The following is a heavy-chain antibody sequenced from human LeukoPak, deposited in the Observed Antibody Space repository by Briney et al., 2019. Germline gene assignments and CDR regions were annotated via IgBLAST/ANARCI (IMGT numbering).Heavy chain of an antibody. CDR1: GFTFSTYS. V-gene: IGHV3-21*01. CDR3: AREDIYSYGDGWD. Sequence: GGSLRLSCAAPGFTFSTYSMTWVRQAPGKGLEWVSSISSSSTYIYYADSVKGRFTISRDNAKNSLYLQMNSLRAEDTAVYYCAREDIYSYGDGWDWGQGTLVTVSS. J-gene: IGHJ4*02. CDR2: ISSSSTYI. D-gene: IGHD5-18*01.